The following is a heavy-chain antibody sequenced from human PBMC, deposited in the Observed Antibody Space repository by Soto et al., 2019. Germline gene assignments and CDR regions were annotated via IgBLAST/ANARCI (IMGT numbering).Heavy chain of an antibody. CDR1: GFTFSSYS. D-gene: IGHD3-22*01. Sequence: GGSLRLSCAASGFTFSSYSMNWVRQAPGKGLEWVSSISSSSSYIYYADSVKGRFTISRDNAKNSLYLQMNSLRAEDTAVYYCARDGPDSSGYYRLLDYWGQGTLVTVSS. CDR2: ISSSSSYI. J-gene: IGHJ4*02. CDR3: ARDGPDSSGYYRLLDY. V-gene: IGHV3-21*01.